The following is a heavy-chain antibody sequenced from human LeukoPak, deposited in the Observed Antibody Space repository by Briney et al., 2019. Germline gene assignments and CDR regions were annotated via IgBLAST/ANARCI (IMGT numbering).Heavy chain of an antibody. V-gene: IGHV4-38-2*02. CDR2: IYHSGST. CDR1: GYSISSGYY. J-gene: IGHJ6*03. Sequence: PSETLSLTCTVSGYSISSGYYWGWIRQPPGKGLEWIGSIYHSGSTYYNPSLKSRVTISVDTSKNQFSLKLSSVTAADTAVYYCARAQDSYWSSYYMDVWGKGTTVTVSS. D-gene: IGHD3-10*01. CDR3: ARAQDSYWSSYYMDV.